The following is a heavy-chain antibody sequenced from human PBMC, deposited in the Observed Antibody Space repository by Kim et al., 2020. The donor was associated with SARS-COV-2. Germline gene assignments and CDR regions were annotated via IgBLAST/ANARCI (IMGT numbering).Heavy chain of an antibody. V-gene: IGHV3-49*04. CDR1: GFTFGDYA. D-gene: IGHD1-7*01. CDR2: IRSKAYGGTT. J-gene: IGHJ2*01. CDR3: TRAVSELDWYFDL. Sequence: GGSLRLSCTASGFTFGDYAMSWVRQAPGKGLEWVGFIRSKAYGGTTEYAASVKGRFTISRDDSKSIAYLQMNSLKTEDTAVYYCTRAVSELDWYFDLWGRGTLVTVSS.